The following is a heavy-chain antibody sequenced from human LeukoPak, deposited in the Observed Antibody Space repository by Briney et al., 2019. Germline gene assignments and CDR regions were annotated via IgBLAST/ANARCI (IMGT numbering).Heavy chain of an antibody. CDR3: ARGMGGGYSYGYYFDY. D-gene: IGHD5-18*01. Sequence: SQTLSLTCTVSGGSISSGGYYWSWIRQHPGKGLEWIGYIYYSGSTYYNPSLKSRVTISVDTSKNQFSLKLSSVTAADTAVYYCARGMGGGYSYGYYFDYWGQGTLVTVFS. V-gene: IGHV4-31*03. CDR1: GGSISSGGYY. J-gene: IGHJ4*02. CDR2: IYYSGST.